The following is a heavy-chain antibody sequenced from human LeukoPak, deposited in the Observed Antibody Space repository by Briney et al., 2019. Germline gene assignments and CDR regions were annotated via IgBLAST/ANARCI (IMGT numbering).Heavy chain of an antibody. J-gene: IGHJ5*02. CDR1: GYTLTELS. Sequence: ASVKVSCKVSGYTLTELSMHWVRQAPGKGLEWMGGFDPEDGETIYAQKFQGRVTMTEDTSTDTAYMELSSLRSEDTAVYYCARDYHRDNWFDPWGQGTLVTVSS. CDR3: ARDYHRDNWFDP. CDR2: FDPEDGET. V-gene: IGHV1-24*01.